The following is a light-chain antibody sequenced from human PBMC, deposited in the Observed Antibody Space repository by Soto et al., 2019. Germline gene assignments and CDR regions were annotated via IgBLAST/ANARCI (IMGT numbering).Light chain of an antibody. CDR3: QVWDSSSDHPVV. CDR2: DDG. J-gene: IGLJ2*01. Sequence: SYELTQPPSVSVAPGQTARITCGGNNIGSKSVHWYQQKPGQDPVVVVYDDGDRPSGIPERFSGSNSGNTATLTISRVEAGDEADYYCQVWDSSSDHPVVFGGGTKLTVL. V-gene: IGLV3-21*02. CDR1: NIGSKS.